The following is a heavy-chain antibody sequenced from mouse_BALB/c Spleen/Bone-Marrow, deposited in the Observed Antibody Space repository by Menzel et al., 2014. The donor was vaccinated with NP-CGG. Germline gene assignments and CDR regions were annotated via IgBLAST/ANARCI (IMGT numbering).Heavy chain of an antibody. V-gene: IGHV2-2*02. Sequence: QVHVKQSGPGLVQPSQSLSITCTVSGFSLTSYGVHWVRQSPGKGLEWLGVIWSGGSTDYNAAFISRLSISKDNSKSQVFFKMNSLQASDTAIYYCARNYYGSSYWYFDVWGAGTTVTVSS. D-gene: IGHD1-1*01. CDR1: GFSLTSYG. CDR3: ARNYYGSSYWYFDV. J-gene: IGHJ1*01. CDR2: IWSGGST.